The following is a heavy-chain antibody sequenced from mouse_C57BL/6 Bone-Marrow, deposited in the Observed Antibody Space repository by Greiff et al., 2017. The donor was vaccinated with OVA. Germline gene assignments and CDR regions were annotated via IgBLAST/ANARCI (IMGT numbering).Heavy chain of an antibody. D-gene: IGHD1-1*01. CDR2: ILPGSGST. V-gene: IGHV1-9*01. J-gene: IGHJ1*03. CDR3: ARYRYGSSYWYFDV. Sequence: QVQLQQSGAELMKPGASVKLSCKATGYTFTGYWIEWVKQRPGHGLEWIGEILPGSGSTTYNEKFKGKATFTADTSSNTAYMQLSSLTTEDSAIYYCARYRYGSSYWYFDVWGTGTTVTVSS. CDR1: GYTFTGYW.